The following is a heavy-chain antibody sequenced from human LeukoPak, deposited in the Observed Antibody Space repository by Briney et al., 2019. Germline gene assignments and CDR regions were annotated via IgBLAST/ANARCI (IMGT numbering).Heavy chain of an antibody. D-gene: IGHD3-22*01. V-gene: IGHV4-39*01. CDR1: GGSISSSSYY. Sequence: PSETLSLTCTVSGGSISSSSYYWGWIRQPPGKGLEWIGSIYYSGSTYYNPSLKSRVTISVDTSKNQFSLKLSSVTAADTAVYYYARSGGLYYYDSSGYYDYWGQGTLVTVSS. CDR2: IYYSGST. J-gene: IGHJ4*02. CDR3: ARSGGLYYYDSSGYYDY.